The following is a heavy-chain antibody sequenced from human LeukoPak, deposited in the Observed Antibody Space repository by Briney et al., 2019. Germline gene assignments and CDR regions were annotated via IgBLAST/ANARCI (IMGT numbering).Heavy chain of an antibody. Sequence: PGGSLRLSCAASGFTFSDYYMSWIRQAPGKGLEWVSYISSSGSTIYYADSVKGRFTISRDNAKNSLYLQMNSLRAEDTAVYYCFGSGYDYGTYYYYMDVWAKGPRSPSP. V-gene: IGHV3-11*01. D-gene: IGHD5-12*01. CDR1: GFTFSDYY. J-gene: IGHJ6*03. CDR3: FGSGYDYGTYYYYMDV. CDR2: ISSSGSTI.